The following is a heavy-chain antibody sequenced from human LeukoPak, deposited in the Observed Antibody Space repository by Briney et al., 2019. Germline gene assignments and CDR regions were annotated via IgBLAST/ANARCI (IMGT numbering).Heavy chain of an antibody. V-gene: IGHV3-48*03. CDR1: GFTFSSYE. CDR3: ARDREPGATSYYDFWSGTFYYYYYGMDV. CDR2: ISSSGSTI. D-gene: IGHD3-3*01. J-gene: IGHJ6*02. Sequence: GGSLRLSCAASGFTFSSYEMNWVRQAPGKGLEWVSYISSSGSTIYYADSVKGRFTISRDNAKNSLYLQMNSLRAEDTAVYYCARDREPGATSYYDFWSGTFYYYYYGMDVWGQGTTATVSS.